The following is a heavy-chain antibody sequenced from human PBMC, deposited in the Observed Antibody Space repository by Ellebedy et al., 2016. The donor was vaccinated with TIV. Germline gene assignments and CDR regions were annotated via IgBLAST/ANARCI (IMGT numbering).Heavy chain of an antibody. CDR2: IDPIDSYT. CDR3: ARQVSSTWSDY. Sequence: KVSCKASGYSFTSYWIIWVRQMPGKGLEWMGRIDPIDSYTNYSPSFQGHVTIPADKSISTAYLQWSSLKASDTAMYYCARQVSSTWSDYWGQGSLVIVSS. V-gene: IGHV5-10-1*01. CDR1: GYSFTSYW. D-gene: IGHD6-13*01. J-gene: IGHJ4*02.